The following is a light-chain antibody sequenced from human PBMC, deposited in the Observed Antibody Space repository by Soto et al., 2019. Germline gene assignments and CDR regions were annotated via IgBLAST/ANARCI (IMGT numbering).Light chain of an antibody. V-gene: IGLV1-51*01. J-gene: IGLJ2*01. CDR3: GTWDNSLSAVV. Sequence: QSVLTQPPSVSAAPGQKVTISCSGSRSNIGNNFVSWYQQLPGTAPKLLIYDNNKRPSGIPDRFSGSKSGTSATLGITGLQTGDEADYYCGTWDNSLSAVVFGGGTKLTVL. CDR2: DNN. CDR1: RSNIGNNF.